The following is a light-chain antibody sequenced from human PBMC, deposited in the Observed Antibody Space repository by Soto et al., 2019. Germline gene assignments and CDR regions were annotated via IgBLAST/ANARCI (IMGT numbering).Light chain of an antibody. Sequence: EIVLTQPPAPLSSSPGERATLSCRAGQAISSYLAWYQQKPGQAPRLLIYDASNRATGIPARFSGSGSGTDFTLTISSLEPEEFAVCYCQQRSSWPITCGQGTRLEIK. CDR1: QAISSY. J-gene: IGKJ5*01. V-gene: IGKV3-11*01. CDR2: DAS. CDR3: QQRSSWPIT.